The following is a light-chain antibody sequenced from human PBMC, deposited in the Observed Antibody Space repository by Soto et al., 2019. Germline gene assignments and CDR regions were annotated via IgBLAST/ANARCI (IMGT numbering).Light chain of an antibody. V-gene: IGLV2-8*01. CDR2: EVS. CDR1: SSDVGGYNY. J-gene: IGLJ2*01. CDR3: SSYAGSNNFVV. Sequence: QSVLTQPPSASGSPGQSVTISCTGTSSDVGGYNYVSWYQQHPGKAPKLMIYEVSKRPSGVPDRFSRSKSGNTASLTVSGLQAEDEADYYCSSYAGSNNFVVFGGGTQLTVL.